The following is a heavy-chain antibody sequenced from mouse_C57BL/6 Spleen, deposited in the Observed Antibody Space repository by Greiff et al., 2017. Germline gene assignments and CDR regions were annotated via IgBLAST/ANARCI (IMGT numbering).Heavy chain of an antibody. CDR3: ARTHDYGSSYFDY. Sequence: EVMLVESGGGLVKPGGSLKLSCAASGFTFSSYTMSWVRQTPEKRLEWVATISGGGGNTYYPDSVKGRFTIFRDNAKNTLYLQMISLRSEDTALYYCARTHDYGSSYFDYWGQGTTLTVSS. J-gene: IGHJ2*01. CDR1: GFTFSSYT. CDR2: ISGGGGNT. V-gene: IGHV5-9*01. D-gene: IGHD1-1*01.